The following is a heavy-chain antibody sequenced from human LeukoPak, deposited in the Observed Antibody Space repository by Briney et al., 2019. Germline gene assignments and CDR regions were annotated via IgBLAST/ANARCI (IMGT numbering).Heavy chain of an antibody. V-gene: IGHV3-7*01. CDR3: ARDGFLVSPYHDY. CDR2: IKKDGSEK. D-gene: IGHD3-9*01. Sequence: GGSLRLSCAASGFTFSSYWMSWARQAPGKGLEWVANIKKDGSEKYYVDSVKGRFTISRDNAKNSLYLQMNSLRAEDTAVYYCARDGFLVSPYHDYWGQGTLVTVSS. J-gene: IGHJ4*02. CDR1: GFTFSSYW.